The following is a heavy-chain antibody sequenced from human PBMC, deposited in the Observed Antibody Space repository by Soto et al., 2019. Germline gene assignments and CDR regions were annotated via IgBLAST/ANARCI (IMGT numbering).Heavy chain of an antibody. D-gene: IGHD6-19*01. J-gene: IGHJ4*02. Sequence: GGSLRLSCAASGFTFSNYALSWVRQAPGKGLEWVSAISGSSDHTFYADSVKGRFTISRDNSKSTLYLQVNSLRAEDTAVYYCAKATYSSGWRYYFDFWGQGTQVTVSS. V-gene: IGHV3-23*01. CDR3: AKATYSSGWRYYFDF. CDR1: GFTFSNYA. CDR2: ISGSSDHT.